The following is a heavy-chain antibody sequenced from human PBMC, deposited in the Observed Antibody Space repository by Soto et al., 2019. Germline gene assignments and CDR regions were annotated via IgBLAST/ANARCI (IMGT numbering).Heavy chain of an antibody. CDR1: GGSISSYY. CDR2: IYYSGST. CDR3: ARHARPPKNYFDY. J-gene: IGHJ4*02. Sequence: SETLSLTCTVSGGSISSYYWSWIRQPPGKGLEWIGYIYYSGSTNYNPSLKSRVAISVDTSKNQFSLKLSSVTAADTAVYYCARHARPPKNYFDYWGQGTLVTAPQ. V-gene: IGHV4-59*08. D-gene: IGHD6-25*01.